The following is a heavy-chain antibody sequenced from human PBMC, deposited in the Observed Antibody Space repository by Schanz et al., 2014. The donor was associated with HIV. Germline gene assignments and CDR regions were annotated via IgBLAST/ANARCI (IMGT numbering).Heavy chain of an antibody. CDR3: ARSPSYGMDV. Sequence: EVQLLESGGGLVEPGESLRLSCAVSGFTFSSHAMTWVRQAPGKGLEWVSYISSSSTTRHYADSVKGRFTISRDNAKNSLSLQMNSLRDEDTAVYYCARSPSYGMDVWGQGTTVTVSS. CDR2: ISSSSTTR. J-gene: IGHJ6*02. CDR1: GFTFSSHA. V-gene: IGHV3-48*02.